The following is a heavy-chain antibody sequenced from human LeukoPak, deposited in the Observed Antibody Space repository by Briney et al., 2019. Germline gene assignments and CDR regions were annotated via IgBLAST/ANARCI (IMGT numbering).Heavy chain of an antibody. CDR1: GFTFSSCA. D-gene: IGHD5-18*01. CDR2: ISGSGGST. J-gene: IGHJ4*02. CDR3: AKGSGYSYGYRRYFDY. Sequence: GGSLRLSCAASGFTFSSCAMSWVRQAPGKGLEWVSAISGSGGSTYYADSVKGRFTISRDNSKNTLYLQMNSLRAEDTAVYYCAKGSGYSYGYRRYFDYWGQGTLVTVSS. V-gene: IGHV3-23*01.